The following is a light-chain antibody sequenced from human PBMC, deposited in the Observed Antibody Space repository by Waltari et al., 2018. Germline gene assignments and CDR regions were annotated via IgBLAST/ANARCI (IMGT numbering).Light chain of an antibody. CDR3: QQSNNDSRWT. Sequence: DIQMTQSPSTLSVSVGDRVTITCRASQSISSWLAWYQQKPGKAPTLLIYKASTLESGGPPRCSDSECRTEFTLTISSLQPDDFACYYCQQSNNDSRWTFGQGTKVEIK. V-gene: IGKV1-5*03. CDR2: KAS. J-gene: IGKJ1*01. CDR1: QSISSW.